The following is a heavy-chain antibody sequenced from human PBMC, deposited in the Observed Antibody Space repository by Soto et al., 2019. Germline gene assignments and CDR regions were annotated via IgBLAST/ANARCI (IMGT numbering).Heavy chain of an antibody. CDR2: ISGSGGST. V-gene: IGHV3-23*01. D-gene: IGHD3-10*01. CDR1: GFTFSSYA. CDR3: AKAEYTLTMVRRVIHDAFDL. Sequence: GESLKISCAASGFTFSSYAMSWVRQAPGKGLEWVSAISGSGGSTYYADSVKGRFTISRDNSKNTLYLQMNSLRAEDTAVYYCAKAEYTLTMVRRVIHDAFDLRGQGTMVTVSS. J-gene: IGHJ3*01.